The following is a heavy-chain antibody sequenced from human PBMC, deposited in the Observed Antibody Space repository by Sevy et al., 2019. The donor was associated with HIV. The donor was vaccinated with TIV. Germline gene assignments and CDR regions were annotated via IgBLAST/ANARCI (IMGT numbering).Heavy chain of an antibody. J-gene: IGHJ4*02. CDR1: GFTFSSYS. CDR3: ARDPRTDTDMDPYYLDY. CDR2: ISSSSSYI. D-gene: IGHD5-18*01. Sequence: GGSLRLSCAASGFTFSSYSMNWVRQAPGKGLEWVSSISSSSSYIYYADSVKGRFTISRDNAKNSLYLQMNSLRAEDTAVYYCARDPRTDTDMDPYYLDYWGQGTLVTVSS. V-gene: IGHV3-21*01.